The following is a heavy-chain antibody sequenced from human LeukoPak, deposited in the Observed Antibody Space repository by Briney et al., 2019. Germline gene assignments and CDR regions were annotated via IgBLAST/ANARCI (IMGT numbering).Heavy chain of an antibody. CDR1: GFTVSSNY. V-gene: IGHV3-53*01. Sequence: GGSLGLFCAVSGFTVSSNYMSWVRQAPGKGLEWVSVIYSGGSTYYADSVKGRFDISRDNSKNTLYLQMNSLRAEDTAVYYCASDQRGCSGGSCYSRAFDIWGQGTMVTVSS. CDR2: IYSGGST. CDR3: ASDQRGCSGGSCYSRAFDI. J-gene: IGHJ3*02. D-gene: IGHD2-15*01.